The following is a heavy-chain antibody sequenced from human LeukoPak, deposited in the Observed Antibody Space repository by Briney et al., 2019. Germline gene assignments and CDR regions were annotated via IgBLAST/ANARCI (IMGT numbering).Heavy chain of an antibody. Sequence: ASVKVSCKASGGTFSSYAISWVRQAPGQGLEWMGGIIPIFGAANYAQRFQGRVSMTEDTATETAYIELSSLRSEDTAVYFCALSLPDLTGDPSYYHYMDVWGRGTTVTISS. CDR1: GGTFSSYA. J-gene: IGHJ6*03. CDR3: ALSLPDLTGDPSYYHYMDV. CDR2: IIPIFGAA. D-gene: IGHD7-27*01. V-gene: IGHV1-69*06.